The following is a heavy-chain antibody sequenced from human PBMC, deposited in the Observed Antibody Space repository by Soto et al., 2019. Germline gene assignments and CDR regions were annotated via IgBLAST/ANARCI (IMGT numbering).Heavy chain of an antibody. CDR2: ISAYNGNT. V-gene: IGHV1-18*01. Sequence: QVQLVQSGAEVKKPGASVKVSCKASGYTFTSYGISWVRQAPGQGLEWMGWISAYNGNTNYAQKLQGRVTMTTDTSTSTDYMELRSLRSDDTAVYYCARDYHPSYDYYGMDVWGQGTTVTVSS. CDR3: ARDYHPSYDYYGMDV. CDR1: GYTFTSYG. D-gene: IGHD3-16*02. J-gene: IGHJ6*02.